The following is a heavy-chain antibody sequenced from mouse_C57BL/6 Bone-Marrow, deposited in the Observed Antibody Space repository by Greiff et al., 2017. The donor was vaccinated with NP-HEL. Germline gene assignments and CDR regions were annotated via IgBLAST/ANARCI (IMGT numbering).Heavy chain of an antibody. Sequence: EVKLMESGAELVRPGASVKLSCTASGFNIKDDYMHWVKQRPEQGLEWIGWIDPENGDTEYASKFQGKATITADTSSNTAYLQLSSLTSEDTAVYYCTTGIIYYYGSSLYYFDYWGQGTTLTVSS. CDR3: TTGIIYYYGSSLYYFDY. CDR1: GFNIKDDY. V-gene: IGHV14-4*01. J-gene: IGHJ2*01. D-gene: IGHD1-1*01. CDR2: IDPENGDT.